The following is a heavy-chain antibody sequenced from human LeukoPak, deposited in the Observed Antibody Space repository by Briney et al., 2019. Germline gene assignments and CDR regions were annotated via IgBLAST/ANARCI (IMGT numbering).Heavy chain of an antibody. D-gene: IGHD6-13*01. J-gene: IGHJ4*02. V-gene: IGHV4-34*01. CDR1: GGSFSGYY. CDR2: INHSGST. Sequence: SETLSLTCAVYGGSFSGYYWSWIRQPPGKGLEWIGEINHSGSTNYNPSLKSRVTISVDTSKNQFSLKLSSVTAADTAVYYCARHRYSSSWYPLWGQGTLVTVSS. CDR3: ARHRYSSSWYPL.